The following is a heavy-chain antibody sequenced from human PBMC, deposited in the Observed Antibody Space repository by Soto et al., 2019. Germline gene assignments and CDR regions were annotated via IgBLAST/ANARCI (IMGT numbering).Heavy chain of an antibody. CDR1: GGSISSGGYY. CDR3: CARVGCSSTSCYVDY. Sequence: QVQLQESGPGLVKPSQTLSLTCTVFGGSISSGGYYWSWIRQHPGKGLEWIGYIYYTGNTYYKPSLKSRVXXXXDXXXXXXXXXXXXXAAAXTAVYYCARVGCSSTSCYVDYWGQGTLVTVSS. J-gene: IGHJ4*02. D-gene: IGHD2-2*01. CDR2: IYYTGNT. V-gene: IGHV4-31*03.